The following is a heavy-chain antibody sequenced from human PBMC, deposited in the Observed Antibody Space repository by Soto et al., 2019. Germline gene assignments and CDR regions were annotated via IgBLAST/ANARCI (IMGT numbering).Heavy chain of an antibody. CDR2: IDYKGNT. D-gene: IGHD4-17*01. V-gene: IGHV4-59*11. J-gene: IGHJ4*02. Sequence: SETLSLTCTVSGGSISTHYWNWVRQPPGKGLEWIGYIDYKGNTKYNPSLKSRVTTSVDTSNNQFSLNLNSVTAADTAVYHCAKDYSGDYYFDSWGQGILVTV. CDR1: GGSISTHY. CDR3: AKDYSGDYYFDS.